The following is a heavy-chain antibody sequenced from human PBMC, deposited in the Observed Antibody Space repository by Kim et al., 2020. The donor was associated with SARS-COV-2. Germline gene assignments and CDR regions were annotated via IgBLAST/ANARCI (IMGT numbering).Heavy chain of an antibody. D-gene: IGHD1-26*01. CDR3: ASSGSYLKIFDY. J-gene: IGHJ4*02. Sequence: SETLSLTCTVSGGSISSYYWSWIRQPPGKGLEWIGYIYYSGSTNYNPSLKSRVTISVDTSKNQFSLKLSSVTAADTAVYYCASSGSYLKIFDYWGQGTLVTVSS. CDR1: GGSISSYY. V-gene: IGHV4-59*13. CDR2: IYYSGST.